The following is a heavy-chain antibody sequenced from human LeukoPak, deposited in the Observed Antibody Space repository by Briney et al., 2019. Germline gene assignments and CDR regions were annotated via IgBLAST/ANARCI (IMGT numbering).Heavy chain of an antibody. V-gene: IGHV5-51*01. Sequence: GESLKISCKGSGYSFISYWIGWVRQMPGKGLEWMGIICPGDSDTRYSPSFQGQVTISADKSISTAYLQWSSLRASDTALYYCARHLHSTVTTDGYFDYWGQGTLVTVSS. D-gene: IGHD4-17*01. CDR3: ARHLHSTVTTDGYFDY. CDR1: GYSFISYW. CDR2: ICPGDSDT. J-gene: IGHJ4*02.